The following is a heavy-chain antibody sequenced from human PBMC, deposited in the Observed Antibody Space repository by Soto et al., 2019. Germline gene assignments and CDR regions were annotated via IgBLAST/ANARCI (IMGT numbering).Heavy chain of an antibody. Sequence: QVQLLQSGAEVKKPGASVKVSCKASGYTFIGYFMHWVRQAPGQGLEWMGWINPYSGGADYAQSFQGRVTMTRDTSISTVYMELSRLRFDDTAVYYCARVIRGAYYNSPLDTWGQGTVVTVSS. CDR3: ARVIRGAYYNSPLDT. CDR2: INPYSGGA. V-gene: IGHV1-2*02. CDR1: GYTFIGYF. J-gene: IGHJ5*02. D-gene: IGHD3-10*01.